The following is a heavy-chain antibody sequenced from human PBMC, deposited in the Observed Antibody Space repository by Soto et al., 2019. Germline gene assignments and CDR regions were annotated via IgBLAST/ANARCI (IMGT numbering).Heavy chain of an antibody. D-gene: IGHD5-12*01. CDR2: ISAFNGHT. CDR1: GYTFRDYG. Sequence: QVQLVQSGPEVRKPGASVKVSCKASGYTFRDYGVAWVRQAPGQGLEWMGWISAFNGHTNYARKFQGRVTVTADASTATAYMELRSLRPDDTAMYFCARGKGYGYDHWGQGTLVTVSS. J-gene: IGHJ4*02. CDR3: ARGKGYGYDH. V-gene: IGHV1-18*01.